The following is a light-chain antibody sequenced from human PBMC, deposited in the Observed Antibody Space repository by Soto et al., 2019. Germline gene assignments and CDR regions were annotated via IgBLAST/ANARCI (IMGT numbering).Light chain of an antibody. V-gene: IGKV2-28*01. Sequence: DIVLTQSPLALPVTPGEPASISCRSSQSLLQSNGYNYLDWYLQRPGQSPQLLIFLGFKRASGVPDRFSGSVSATDFTVQISRVEADDVGVYYCMQALQTPAFGQGTKVDIK. CDR3: MQALQTPA. J-gene: IGKJ1*01. CDR1: QSLLQSNGYNY. CDR2: LGF.